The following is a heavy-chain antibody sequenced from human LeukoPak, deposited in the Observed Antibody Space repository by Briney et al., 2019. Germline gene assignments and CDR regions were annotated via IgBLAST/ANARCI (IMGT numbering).Heavy chain of an antibody. J-gene: IGHJ6*03. V-gene: IGHV1-2*02. CDR3: ARGGLRVMVYRLYYMDV. CDR2: INPNSGDT. CDR1: GYSFTGYY. D-gene: IGHD2-8*01. Sequence: ASVNVSCKASGYSFTGYYMHWVRQAPGQGLEWMGWINPNSGDTKYAQKFQGRVTMTRDTSISTAYMELTRLRSDDTAVYYCARGGLRVMVYRLYYMDVWGKGTTVTASS.